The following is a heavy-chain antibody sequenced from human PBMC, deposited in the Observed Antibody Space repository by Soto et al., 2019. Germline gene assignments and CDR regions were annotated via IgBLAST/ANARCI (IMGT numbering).Heavy chain of an antibody. CDR2: IYYSGST. CDR3: ARHRPVDTMIVVDFDY. CDR1: GGSISSYY. D-gene: IGHD3-22*01. J-gene: IGHJ4*02. V-gene: IGHV4-59*08. Sequence: PSETLSLTCTVSGGSISSYYWSWIRQPPGKGLEWIGYIYYSGSTNYNPSLKSRVTISVDTSKNQFSLKLSSVTAADTAVYYCARHRPVDTMIVVDFDYWGQGTLVTVSS.